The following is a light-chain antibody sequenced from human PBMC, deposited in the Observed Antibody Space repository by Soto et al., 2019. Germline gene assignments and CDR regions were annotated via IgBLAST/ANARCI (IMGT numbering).Light chain of an antibody. CDR1: QSLLQSNGYNY. V-gene: IGKV2-28*01. J-gene: IGKJ5*01. CDR3: MQALQTPA. Sequence: DIVMTQSPLSLPVTPGESASISCRSSQSLLQSNGYNYLDWYLQKPGQSPQLLIYLGSNRASGVPDRFSGSGSGTDFTLKISRVEAEDVGVYYCMQALQTPAFGQGTRLEIK. CDR2: LGS.